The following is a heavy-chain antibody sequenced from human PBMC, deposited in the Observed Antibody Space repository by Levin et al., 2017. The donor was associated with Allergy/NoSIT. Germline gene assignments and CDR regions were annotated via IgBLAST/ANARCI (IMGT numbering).Heavy chain of an antibody. J-gene: IGHJ5*02. Sequence: GESLKISCKASGYTFTGYYMHWVRQAPGQGLEWMGWINPNSGGTNYAQKFQGRVTMTRDTSISTAYMELSRLRSDDTAVYYCARASREQWLGFDPWGQGTLVTVSS. CDR3: ARASREQWLGFDP. V-gene: IGHV1-2*02. CDR1: GYTFTGYY. CDR2: INPNSGGT. D-gene: IGHD6-19*01.